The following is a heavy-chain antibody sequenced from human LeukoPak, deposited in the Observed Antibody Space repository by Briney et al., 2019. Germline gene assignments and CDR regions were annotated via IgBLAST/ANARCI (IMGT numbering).Heavy chain of an antibody. CDR1: RFTFSSYG. CDR3: AKQGSYYSFDY. J-gene: IGHJ4*02. Sequence: PGGSLRLSCAASRFTFSSYGMHWVRQAPGKGLEWVAVISYDGSNKYYADSVKGRFTISRDNSKNTLYLQMNSLRAEDTAVYYCAKQGSYYSFDYWGQGTLVTVSS. V-gene: IGHV3-30*18. CDR2: ISYDGSNK. D-gene: IGHD1-26*01.